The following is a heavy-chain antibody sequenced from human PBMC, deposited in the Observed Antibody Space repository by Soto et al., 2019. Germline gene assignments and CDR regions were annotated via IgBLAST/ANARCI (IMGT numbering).Heavy chain of an antibody. CDR2: IYPGDSDT. CDR1: GYSFTSYW. CDR3: ARQTDIVGATTHFDY. D-gene: IGHD1-26*01. J-gene: IGHJ4*02. Sequence: GESLKISCKGSGYSFTSYWIGWVRQMPGKGLEWMGIIYPGDSDTRYSPSFQGQVTISADKSISTAYLQWSSLKASDTAMYYCARQTDIVGATTHFDYWGQGTLVTVSS. V-gene: IGHV5-51*01.